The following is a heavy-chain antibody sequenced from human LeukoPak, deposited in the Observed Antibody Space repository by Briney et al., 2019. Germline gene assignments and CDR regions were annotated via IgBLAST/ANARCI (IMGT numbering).Heavy chain of an antibody. CDR2: IYTSGST. J-gene: IGHJ5*02. CDR3: AISPGLGKRFDP. CDR1: GGSISSGSYY. Sequence: SETLSLTCTVSGGSISSGSYYWSWIRQPAGKGLEWIGRIYTSGSTNYNPSLKSRVTISVDSSKNQFSLKLSSVTAADTAVYYCAISPGLGKRFDPWGQGTLVTVSS. V-gene: IGHV4-61*02.